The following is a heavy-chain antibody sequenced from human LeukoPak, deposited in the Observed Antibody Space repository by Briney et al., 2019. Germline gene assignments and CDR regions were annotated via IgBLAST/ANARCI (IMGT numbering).Heavy chain of an antibody. CDR3: ARDGGYYYGDAFDS. CDR1: GGSISTYY. J-gene: IGHJ3*02. V-gene: IGHV4-59*01. CDR2: IDYSGST. D-gene: IGHD3-22*01. Sequence: SETLSLTCSVSGGSISTYYWNWIRLPPGKGLEWIGNIDYSGSTNYNPSLKSRVIISVDWSKNEFSLKLTSVTAADTAVYFCARDGGYYYGDAFDSWGQGTTVTVSS.